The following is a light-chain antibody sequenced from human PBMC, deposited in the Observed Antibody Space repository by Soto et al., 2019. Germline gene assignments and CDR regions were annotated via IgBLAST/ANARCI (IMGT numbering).Light chain of an antibody. V-gene: IGLV2-14*01. Sequence: QSVLTQPASVSGSPGQSITISCTGTSTDVGAYNYASWYQQHPGKAPKLVIYDVSNRPSGVSDRFSGSKSGNTASLTISGLQAEDEADYHCSSYTSISTVVFGGGTKVTVL. J-gene: IGLJ2*01. CDR3: SSYTSISTVV. CDR2: DVS. CDR1: STDVGAYNY.